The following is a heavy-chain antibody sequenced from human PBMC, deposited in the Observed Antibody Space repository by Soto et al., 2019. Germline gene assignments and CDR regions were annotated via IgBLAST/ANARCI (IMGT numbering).Heavy chain of an antibody. J-gene: IGHJ4*02. CDR3: ARVSPPPDY. CDR1: GGSISSGDYY. CDR2: IYHSGST. V-gene: IGHV4-30-2*01. Sequence: SETLSLTCTVSGGSISSGDYYWSWIRQPPGKGLEWIGYIYHSGSTYYNPSLKSRVTISVDRSKNQFSLKLSSVAAEDTAVYYCARVSPPPDYWGQGTLVTVSS.